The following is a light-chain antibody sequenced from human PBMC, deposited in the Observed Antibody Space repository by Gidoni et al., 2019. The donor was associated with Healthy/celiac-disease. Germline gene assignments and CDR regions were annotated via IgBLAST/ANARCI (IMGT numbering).Light chain of an antibody. Sequence: DIVLTQSPATLSLSPGERATLSCRASQSVSSYLAWYQQKPGQAPRLLIYDASNRATGIPARFRGSGSGTDFTLTISSLEPEDFAVYYCQQRSNWPPGFGGXTKVEIK. J-gene: IGKJ4*01. CDR1: QSVSSY. CDR3: QQRSNWPPG. CDR2: DAS. V-gene: IGKV3-11*01.